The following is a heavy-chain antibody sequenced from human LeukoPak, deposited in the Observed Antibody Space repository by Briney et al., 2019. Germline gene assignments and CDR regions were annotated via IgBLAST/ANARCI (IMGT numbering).Heavy chain of an antibody. D-gene: IGHD6-13*01. CDR3: AKGPKQLLVGSRGYYFDY. CDR1: GFTFSNYA. V-gene: IGHV3-30*04. J-gene: IGHJ4*02. CDR2: ISYVGSNQ. Sequence: PGGSLRLSCAASGFTFSNYAMHWVRQAPGKGLEWVAFISYVGSNQYYADSVKGRFTLSRDNSKTTLYLQMNTLRAEDTAVYYCAKGPKQLLVGSRGYYFDYWGQGTLVTVSS.